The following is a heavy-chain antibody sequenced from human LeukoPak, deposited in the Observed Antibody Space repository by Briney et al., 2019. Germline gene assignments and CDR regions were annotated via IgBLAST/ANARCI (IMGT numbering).Heavy chain of an antibody. V-gene: IGHV6-1*01. CDR1: GDSVSSNSAA. Sequence: SQTLSLTCAISGDSVSSNSAAWNWIRQSPSRGLEWLGRTYCRSKWYNDYAVSVKSRVTINPDTSKNQFSLQLNSVTPEDTAVYYRARATLYSSSSYYFDYWGQGTLVTVSS. CDR3: ARATLYSSSSYYFDY. J-gene: IGHJ4*02. D-gene: IGHD6-6*01. CDR2: TYCRSKWYN.